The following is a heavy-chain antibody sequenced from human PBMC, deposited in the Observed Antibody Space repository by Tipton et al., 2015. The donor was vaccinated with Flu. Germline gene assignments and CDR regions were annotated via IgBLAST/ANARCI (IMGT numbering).Heavy chain of an antibody. D-gene: IGHD5-18*01. J-gene: IGHJ3*02. Sequence: SLRLSCEASGFTFIRYAMSWVRQAPGKGLEWVSSISNSGRSTYYADSVKGRFTISRDYSKVYLQMNSLRAEDTAVYYCTRDFSWIQLWPDDAFDIWGQGTMVTVSS. CDR1: GFTFIRYA. CDR3: TRDFSWIQLWPDDAFDI. V-gene: IGHV3-23*01. CDR2: ISNSGRST.